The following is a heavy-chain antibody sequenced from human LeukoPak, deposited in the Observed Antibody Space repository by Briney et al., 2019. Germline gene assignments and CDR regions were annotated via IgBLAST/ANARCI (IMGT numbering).Heavy chain of an antibody. V-gene: IGHV4-39*01. J-gene: IGHJ4*02. CDR3: ARHGHHGDHDY. CDR1: GGSISAISGGPYY. Sequence: SETLSHTCTVSGGSISAISGGPYYWGWIREPPGKGLEWIGRGHYICNTYNPSLKSRVTISIDTSKNQFSLKVSSVTAADTAVYYCARHGHHGDHDYWGQGNLVTVSS. CDR2: GHYICNT. D-gene: IGHD2-21*02.